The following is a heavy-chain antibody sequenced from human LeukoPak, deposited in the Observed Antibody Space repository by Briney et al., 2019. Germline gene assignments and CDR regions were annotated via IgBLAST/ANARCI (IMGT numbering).Heavy chain of an antibody. CDR3: ARIGRGAWSYSSIDY. D-gene: IGHD1-26*01. V-gene: IGHV1-69*13. Sequence: ASVKVSCKASGGTFSSYAISWVRQAPGQGLEWMGGIIPIFGTANYAQKFQGRVTITADESTSTAYKELSSLRSEDTAVYYCARIGRGAWSYSSIDYWGQGTLVTVSS. CDR2: IIPIFGTA. CDR1: GGTFSSYA. J-gene: IGHJ4*02.